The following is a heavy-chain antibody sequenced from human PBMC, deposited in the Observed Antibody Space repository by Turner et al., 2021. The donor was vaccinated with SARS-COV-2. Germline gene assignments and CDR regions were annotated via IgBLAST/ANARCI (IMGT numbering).Heavy chain of an antibody. Sequence: LQLQESGPGMVKPSETLSLTCTVSGGSITKTYDYWGWIRQPPGKGLEWIGSIYYSVNTYYNPSLKSRVTISVDTSKSQFSLKLSSVTAADTAVYYCARLPERYFFDYWGQGALVTVSS. V-gene: IGHV4-39*01. CDR2: IYYSVNT. CDR3: ARLPERYFFDY. J-gene: IGHJ4*02. CDR1: GGSITKTYDY.